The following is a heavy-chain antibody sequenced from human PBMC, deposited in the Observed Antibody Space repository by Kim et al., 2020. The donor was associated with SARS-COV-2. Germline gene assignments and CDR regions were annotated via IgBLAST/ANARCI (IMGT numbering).Heavy chain of an antibody. Sequence: SETLSLTCTVSGGSISSSSYYWGWIRQPPGKGLEWIGSIYYSGSTYYNPSLKSRVTISVDTSKNQFSLKLSPVTAADTAVYYCARLSSWSYNWFDPWGQGTLVTVSS. CDR3: ARLSSWSYNWFDP. J-gene: IGHJ5*02. CDR2: IYYSGST. D-gene: IGHD6-13*01. CDR1: GGSISSSSYY. V-gene: IGHV4-39*01.